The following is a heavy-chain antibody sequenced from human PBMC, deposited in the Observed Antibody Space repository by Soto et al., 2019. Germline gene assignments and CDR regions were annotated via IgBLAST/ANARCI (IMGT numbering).Heavy chain of an antibody. J-gene: IGHJ6*02. CDR1: GGSISGFF. D-gene: IGHD1-1*01. V-gene: IGHV4-4*07. CDR3: ALGGSTHYYYGLEV. CDR2: VSASGST. Sequence: PATLCVTCSVSGGSISGFFWTWVRQPPGMPLEGLGHVSASGSTAYNPSLRSRLSLSLDVSKNRFSLELTSVTAADTATYFCALGGSTHYYYGLEVWGPGTTVTVAS.